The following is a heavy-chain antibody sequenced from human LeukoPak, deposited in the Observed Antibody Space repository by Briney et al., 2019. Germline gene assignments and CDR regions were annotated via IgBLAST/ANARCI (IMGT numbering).Heavy chain of an antibody. CDR2: ISSSSSTI. Sequence: GGSLRLSCAASGFTFSSYGMTWVRQAPGKGLEWVSYISSSSSTIYYADSVKGRFTVSRDHSKNTLYLQMNSLRAEDTAVYYCAKDRGLITMVRGVYFDYWGQGTLVTVSS. J-gene: IGHJ4*02. CDR3: AKDRGLITMVRGVYFDY. CDR1: GFTFSSYG. V-gene: IGHV3-48*01. D-gene: IGHD3-10*01.